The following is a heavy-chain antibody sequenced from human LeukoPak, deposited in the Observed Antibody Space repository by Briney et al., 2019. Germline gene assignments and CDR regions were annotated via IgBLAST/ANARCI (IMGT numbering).Heavy chain of an antibody. J-gene: IGHJ4*02. CDR1: GGSISSGGYY. CDR3: ARAEEGYYFDY. Sequence: PSETLSLTCTVSGGSISSGGYYWSWIRQPPGKGLEWIGYIYHSGSTYYNPSLKSRVTISVDRSKNQFSLKLSSVTAADTAVYYCARAEEGYYFDYWGQGTLVTVSS. CDR2: IYHSGST. V-gene: IGHV4-30-2*01.